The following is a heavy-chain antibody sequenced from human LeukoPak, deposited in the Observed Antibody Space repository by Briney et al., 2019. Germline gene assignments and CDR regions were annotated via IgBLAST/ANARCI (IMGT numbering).Heavy chain of an antibody. CDR2: IKSKTDSGTT. CDR3: TTDRFDWLEYFDY. V-gene: IGHV3-15*01. J-gene: IGHJ4*02. D-gene: IGHD3-9*01. Sequence: PGVPLRLSCAASGFTFSNAWMIWLPQAPGKGLEWVGRIKSKTDSGTTDYAAPVKGRFTISRDDSKNTLYLQMNSLKTEDTAVYYCTTDRFDWLEYFDYWGQGTLVTVSS. CDR1: GFTFSNAW.